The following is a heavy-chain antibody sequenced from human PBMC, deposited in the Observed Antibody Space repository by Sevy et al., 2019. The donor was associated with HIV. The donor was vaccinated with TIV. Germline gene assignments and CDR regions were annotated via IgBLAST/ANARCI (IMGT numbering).Heavy chain of an antibody. CDR3: AKSPVVDMVVVPAAHKNYYYYYMDV. D-gene: IGHD2-2*01. CDR1: GFTFSSYA. V-gene: IGHV3-23*01. Sequence: GGSLRLSCAASGFTFSSYAMSWVRQAPGKGLEWVSAISGSGGSTYYADSVKGRFTSSRDNSKNTLYLQMNSLRAEDTAVYYCAKSPVVDMVVVPAAHKNYYYYYMDVWGKGTTVTVSS. CDR2: ISGSGGST. J-gene: IGHJ6*03.